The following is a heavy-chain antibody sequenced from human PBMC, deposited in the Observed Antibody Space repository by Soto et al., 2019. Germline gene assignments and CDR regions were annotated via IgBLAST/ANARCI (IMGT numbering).Heavy chain of an antibody. J-gene: IGHJ4*02. V-gene: IGHV1-24*01. Sequence: QVQLVPSGAEVKKPGASVKVSCKVSGFSLSELSIPWVREGPGKGLEYMGGFDVDDKEMALARKFQGRVTMTEDTSTDTAYMELNSLTSEDTAEYYCATDPVGEFARDYWGQGTRVTVSS. CDR3: ATDPVGEFARDY. D-gene: IGHD3-10*01. CDR1: GFSLSELS. CDR2: FDVDDKEM.